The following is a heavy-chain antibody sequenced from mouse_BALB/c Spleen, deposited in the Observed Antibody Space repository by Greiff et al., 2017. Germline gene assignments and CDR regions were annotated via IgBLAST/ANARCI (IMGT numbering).Heavy chain of an antibody. V-gene: IGHV1S29*02. D-gene: IGHD1-1*02. CDR2: IYPYNGGT. CDR3: ARRVGNYFDY. J-gene: IGHJ2*01. CDR1: GYTFTDYN. Sequence: EVQVVESGPELVKPGASVKISCKASGYTFTDYNMHWVKQSHGKSLEWIGYIYPYNGGTGYNQKFKSKATLTVDNSSSTAYMELRSLTSEDSAVYYCARRVGNYFDYWGQGTTLTVSS.